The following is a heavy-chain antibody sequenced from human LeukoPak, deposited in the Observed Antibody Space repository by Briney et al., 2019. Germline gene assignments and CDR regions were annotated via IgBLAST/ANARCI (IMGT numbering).Heavy chain of an antibody. CDR2: ISSSGSTI. CDR3: AKRGPGSPQSGKYYFDY. Sequence: QSGGSLRLSCAASGFTFSNYNMNWVRQAPGKGLEWVSYISSSGSTIYYADSVKGRFTISRDNSKNTLYLQMNSLRAEDTAVYYCAKRGPGSPQSGKYYFDYWGQGTLVTVSS. V-gene: IGHV3-48*01. D-gene: IGHD3-10*01. CDR1: GFTFSNYN. J-gene: IGHJ4*02.